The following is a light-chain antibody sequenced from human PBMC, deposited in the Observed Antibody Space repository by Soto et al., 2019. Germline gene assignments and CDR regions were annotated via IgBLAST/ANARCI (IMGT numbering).Light chain of an antibody. J-gene: IGKJ1*01. Sequence: EIVLTQSPGTLSLSPGERATLSCRASQSVSSSYLAWYQQKPGQAPRLLIYGASSRDTGIPDRFSGSGSGTDFTLTISRLEPEDLAVYYCQQYGSSPPWTCGQGTKVASK. CDR1: QSVSSSY. CDR3: QQYGSSPPWT. V-gene: IGKV3-20*01. CDR2: GAS.